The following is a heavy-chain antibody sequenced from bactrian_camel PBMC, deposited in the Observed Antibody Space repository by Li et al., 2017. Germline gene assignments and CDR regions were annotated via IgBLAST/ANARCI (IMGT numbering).Heavy chain of an antibody. J-gene: IGHJ4*01. CDR1: GYTISTGY. Sequence: VQLVESGGGLVHAGGSLRLSCAASGYTISTGYMAWFRQAPGKGLEWVSSVDSSGTTTYYRDSVKGRFTSSKDNAKNTLYLQLNSLKTEDTAMYYCVQKVDHSGAYYYAYWGQGTQVTVS. D-gene: IGHD2*01. CDR2: VDSSGTTT. CDR3: VQKVDHSGAYYYAY. V-gene: IGHV3-2*01.